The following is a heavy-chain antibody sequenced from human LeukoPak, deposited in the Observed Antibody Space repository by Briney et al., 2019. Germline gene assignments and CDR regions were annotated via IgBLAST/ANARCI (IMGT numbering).Heavy chain of an antibody. CDR3: AKDSATYSSSWYVNY. CDR1: GFTFSSYG. Sequence: GGSLRLSCAASGFTFSSYGMHWVRQAPGKGLEWVAFIRYDGSNKYYADSVKGRFTISRDNSKNTLYLQMNSLRAEDTAVYYCAKDSATYSSSWYVNYWGQGTLVTVSS. CDR2: IRYDGSNK. V-gene: IGHV3-30*02. D-gene: IGHD6-13*01. J-gene: IGHJ4*02.